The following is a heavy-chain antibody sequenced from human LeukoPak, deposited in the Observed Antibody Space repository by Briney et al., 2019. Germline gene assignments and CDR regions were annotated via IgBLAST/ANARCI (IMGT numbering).Heavy chain of an antibody. D-gene: IGHD5-24*01. CDR1: GGSFSGYY. CDR3: ARGLEMATIRD. CDR2: INHSGST. J-gene: IGHJ4*02. V-gene: IGHV4-34*01. Sequence: SETLSLTCAVYGGSFSGYYWSWIRQPPGKGLEWIGEINHSGSTNYNPSLKSRVTISVDTSKNQFSLKLSSVTAADTAVYYCARGLEMATIRDWGQGTLVTVSS.